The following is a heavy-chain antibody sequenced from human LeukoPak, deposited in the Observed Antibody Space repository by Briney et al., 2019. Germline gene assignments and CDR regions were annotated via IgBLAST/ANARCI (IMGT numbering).Heavy chain of an antibody. J-gene: IGHJ5*02. CDR2: ITGDGSST. Sequence: GGSLRLSCAASGFTFSSYWMHWVRQAPGKGLEWVSRITGDGSSTSYVDSVKGRFTISRDNAKNTLYLQTNSLRIEDTAVYYCARDRIAVADNWFDPWGQGTLVTVSS. V-gene: IGHV3-74*01. CDR1: GFTFSSYW. D-gene: IGHD6-19*01. CDR3: ARDRIAVADNWFDP.